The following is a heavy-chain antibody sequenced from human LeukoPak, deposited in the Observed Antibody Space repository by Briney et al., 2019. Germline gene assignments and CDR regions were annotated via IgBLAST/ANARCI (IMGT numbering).Heavy chain of an antibody. Sequence: GRSLRLSCAASGFTFSSYAMHWVRQAPGKGLEWVAFISHDGNDKYFADSVRGRFTISRDISKNTLYLQMNSLRAEDTAVYYCARSSISPHYYFYYMDVWGKGTTVTVSS. CDR1: GFTFSSYA. CDR3: ARSSISPHYYFYYMDV. D-gene: IGHD2-2*01. J-gene: IGHJ6*03. V-gene: IGHV3-30*01. CDR2: ISHDGNDK.